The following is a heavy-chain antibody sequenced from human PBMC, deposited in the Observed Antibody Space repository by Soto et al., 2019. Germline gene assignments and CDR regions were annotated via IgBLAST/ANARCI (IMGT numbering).Heavy chain of an antibody. CDR1: GGSVSSGSYY. D-gene: IGHD3-9*01. V-gene: IGHV4-61*01. CDR3: AAGRLXYFDWLPSDYYYYGMDV. Sequence: SETLSLTCTVSGGSVSSGSYYWSWIRQPPGKGLEWIGYIYYSGSTNYNPSLKSRVAISVDTSKNQFSLKLSSVTAADTAVYYCAAGRLXYFDWLPSDYYYYGMDVWGQGTTVTVSS. J-gene: IGHJ6*02. CDR2: IYYSGST.